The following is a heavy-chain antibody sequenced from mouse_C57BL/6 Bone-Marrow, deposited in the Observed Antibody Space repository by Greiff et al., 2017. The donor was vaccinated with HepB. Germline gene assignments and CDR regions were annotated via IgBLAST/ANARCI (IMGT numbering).Heavy chain of an antibody. V-gene: IGHV1-53*01. CDR3: ARGDYYGYFDY. CDR2: INPSNGGT. Sequence: QVQLKESGTELVKPGASVKLSCKASGYTFTSYWMHWVKQRPGQGLEWIGNINPSNGGTNYNEKFKSKATLTVDKSSSTAYMQLSSLTSEDSAVYYCARGDYYGYFDYWGQGTTLTVSS. J-gene: IGHJ2*01. CDR1: GYTFTSYW. D-gene: IGHD1-1*01.